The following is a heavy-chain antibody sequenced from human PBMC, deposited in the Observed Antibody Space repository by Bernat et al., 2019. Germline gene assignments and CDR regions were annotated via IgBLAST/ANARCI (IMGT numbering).Heavy chain of an antibody. D-gene: IGHD4-23*01. J-gene: IGHJ4*02. Sequence: QVQLQESGPGLVKPSETLSLTCTVSGGSISSYYWSWIRQPPGKGLEWIGYIYYSGSTNYNPSLKSRVTISVDTSKNQFSMKLSSVADADTAVYYCASFDDGGNSFDYWGQGTLVTVSS. CDR3: ASFDDGGNSFDY. V-gene: IGHV4-59*01. CDR2: IYYSGST. CDR1: GGSISSYY.